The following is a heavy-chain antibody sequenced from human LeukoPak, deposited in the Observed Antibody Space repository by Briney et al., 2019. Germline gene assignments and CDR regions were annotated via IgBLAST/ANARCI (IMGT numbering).Heavy chain of an antibody. J-gene: IGHJ4*02. Sequence: SKTLSLTCTVSGGSISSYYWSWIRQPPGKGLEWIGYIYYSGSTNYNPSLKSRVTISVDTSKNQFSLKLSSVTAADTAVYYCARGGPNLYYGSGSYGMSYFDYWGQGTLVTVSS. D-gene: IGHD3-10*01. CDR3: ARGGPNLYYGSGSYGMSYFDY. V-gene: IGHV4-59*01. CDR1: GGSISSYY. CDR2: IYYSGST.